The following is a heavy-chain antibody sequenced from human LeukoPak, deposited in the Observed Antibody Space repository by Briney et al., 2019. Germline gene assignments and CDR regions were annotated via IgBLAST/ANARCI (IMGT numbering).Heavy chain of an antibody. CDR2: ISSSSSYI. Sequence: GGSLRLSCAASGFTFSSYEMNWVRQAPGKGLEWVSSISSSSSYIYYADSVKGRFTISRDNAKNSLYLQMNSLRAEDTAVYYCARDLTGTTLGYYYYYYMDVWGKGTTVTVSS. D-gene: IGHD1-20*01. CDR3: ARDLTGTTLGYYYYYYMDV. CDR1: GFTFSSYE. V-gene: IGHV3-21*01. J-gene: IGHJ6*03.